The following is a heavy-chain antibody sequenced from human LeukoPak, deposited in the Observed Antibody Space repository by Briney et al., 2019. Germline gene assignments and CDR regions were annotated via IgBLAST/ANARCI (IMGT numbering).Heavy chain of an antibody. Sequence: PGGSLRLSCAASGFTFSSYAMHWVRQAPGKGLEWVAVISYDGSNKYYADSVKGRFTISRDNSKNTLYLQMNNLRAEDTAVYYCAREGIVVVPASYYYGMDVWGQGTTVTVSS. CDR2: ISYDGSNK. CDR3: AREGIVVVPASYYYGMDV. V-gene: IGHV3-30-3*01. D-gene: IGHD2-2*01. CDR1: GFTFSSYA. J-gene: IGHJ6*02.